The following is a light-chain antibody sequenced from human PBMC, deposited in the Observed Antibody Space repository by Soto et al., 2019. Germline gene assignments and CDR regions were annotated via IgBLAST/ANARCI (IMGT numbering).Light chain of an antibody. Sequence: EIVMTQSPATLSVSPGERATLSCRASQSVSSNLAWYQQKPGQAPRLLIDGASTRATGIPARFSGSGSGTEFPLTISSLQSEDFAVYYCQQYNNWPRGTFGQGTKLEIK. CDR3: QQYNNWPRGT. CDR1: QSVSSN. CDR2: GAS. V-gene: IGKV3-15*01. J-gene: IGKJ2*02.